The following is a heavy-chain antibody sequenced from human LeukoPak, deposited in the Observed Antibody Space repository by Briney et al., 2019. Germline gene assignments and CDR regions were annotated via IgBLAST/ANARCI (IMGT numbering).Heavy chain of an antibody. CDR1: GGTFSSYA. D-gene: IGHD6-13*01. V-gene: IGHV1-69*05. Sequence: SVKVSCKASGGTFSSYAISWVRQAPGQGLEWMGGIIPIFGTANYAQKLQGGVTITTDESTSTAYMELSSLRSEDTAVYYCARGGSSWDDYWGQGTLVTVSS. CDR2: IIPIFGTA. CDR3: ARGGSSWDDY. J-gene: IGHJ4*02.